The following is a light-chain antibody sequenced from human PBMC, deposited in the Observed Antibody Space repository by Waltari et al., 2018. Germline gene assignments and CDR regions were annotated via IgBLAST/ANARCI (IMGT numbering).Light chain of an antibody. CDR3: HQYNNYPWT. CDR1: QSISGW. CDR2: RAS. V-gene: IGKV1-5*03. Sequence: DIQMTQSPSTPSASVADRVTITCRASQSISGWLAWYQQKPGKAPNLSIYRASTLESGIPARFSGSGSGTEFTLSISSLQSDDFAIYYCHQYNNYPWTFGQGTKVEIK. J-gene: IGKJ1*01.